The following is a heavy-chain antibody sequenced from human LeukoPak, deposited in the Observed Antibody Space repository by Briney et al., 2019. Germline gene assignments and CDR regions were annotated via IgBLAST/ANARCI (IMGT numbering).Heavy chain of an antibody. CDR2: ISSSGGTM. Sequence: PGGSLRLSCEASGFTVSSFGINWVRQAPGKGLEWVSYISSSGGTMDYADSVKGRLTVSRDNGKKLVHLQLNSLRAEDTAVYFCARIPHPDYADAQWGQGTLVIVSS. J-gene: IGHJ4*02. CDR1: GFTVSSFG. D-gene: IGHD4-17*01. V-gene: IGHV3-48*03. CDR3: ARIPHPDYADAQ.